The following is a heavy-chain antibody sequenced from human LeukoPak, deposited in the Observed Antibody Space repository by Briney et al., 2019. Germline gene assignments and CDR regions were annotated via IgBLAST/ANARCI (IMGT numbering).Heavy chain of an antibody. CDR3: ARDSLGIPPYYYYGMDV. CDR2: IYSGGST. CDR1: GFTVSSNY. D-gene: IGHD3-10*01. V-gene: IGHV3-53*01. J-gene: IGHJ6*02. Sequence: GGSLRLSCAASGFTVSSNYMSWVRQAPGKGLEWVSVIYSGGSTYYADSVKGRFTISRDNSKNTLYLQMNSLRAEDTAVYYCARDSLGIPPYYYYGMDVWGQGTTVTVSS.